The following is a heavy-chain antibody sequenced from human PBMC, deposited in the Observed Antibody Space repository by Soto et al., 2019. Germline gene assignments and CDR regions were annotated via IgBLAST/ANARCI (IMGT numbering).Heavy chain of an antibody. CDR1: GFIFSNYD. V-gene: IGHV3-13*01. J-gene: IGHJ4*02. CDR3: ARGRGYCDCNTCHYYFDL. Sequence: EVQLVESGGGLVQPGGSLRLSCAASGFIFSNYDMHWVRQTAGEGLEWVSLIDTGGDTYYPDSVKGRFSISSENAKNSLYLHMNNLRAGDTAVYYCARGRGYCDCNTCHYYFDLWGPGTQVTVS. D-gene: IGHD3-9*01. CDR2: IDTGGDT.